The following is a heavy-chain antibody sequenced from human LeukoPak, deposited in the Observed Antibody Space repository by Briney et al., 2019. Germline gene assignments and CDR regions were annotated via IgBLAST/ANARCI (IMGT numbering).Heavy chain of an antibody. CDR3: ARETAGGTLDY. J-gene: IGHJ4*02. CDR2: ISGSGSTM. D-gene: IGHD3-16*01. Sequence: PGGSLRLSCAASGFTFNSFEMNWVRQAPGKGLEWVSYISGSGSTMYYAGSVKGRFTISRDNAKNSLYLQLKSLRAEDTAVYYCARETAGGTLDYWGQGALATVSS. V-gene: IGHV3-48*03. CDR1: GFTFNSFE.